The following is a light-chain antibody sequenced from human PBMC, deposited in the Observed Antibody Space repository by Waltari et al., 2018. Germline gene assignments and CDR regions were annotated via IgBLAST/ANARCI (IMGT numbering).Light chain of an antibody. CDR1: QSVTSK. CDR2: DAS. V-gene: IGKV3-15*01. J-gene: IGKJ2*01. Sequence: ELVMTQSPATLSASVGERVTVSCRASQSVTSKLAWYQQKPGQTPRLLIYDASARAIDAPARFTGSGSGTEFTLTISSLQPEDVAVDYCQHYNNWPPMYTFGQGTDLEIK. CDR3: QHYNNWPPMYT.